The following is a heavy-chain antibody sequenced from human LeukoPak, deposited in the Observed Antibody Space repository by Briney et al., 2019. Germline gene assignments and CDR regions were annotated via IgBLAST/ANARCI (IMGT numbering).Heavy chain of an antibody. Sequence: SETLSLTCTVSGGSISSYYWSWIRQPPGKGLEWIGYIYYSGSTNFNPSLKNRVTMSLDTSKNQFSLKLSSVTAADTAVYYCARDPSWGAGYFDYWGQGTLVTVSS. CDR3: ARDPSWGAGYFDY. CDR2: IYYSGST. D-gene: IGHD7-27*01. J-gene: IGHJ4*02. CDR1: GGSISSYY. V-gene: IGHV4-59*01.